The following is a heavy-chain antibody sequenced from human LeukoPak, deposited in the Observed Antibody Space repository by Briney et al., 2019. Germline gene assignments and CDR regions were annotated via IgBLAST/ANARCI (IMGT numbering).Heavy chain of an antibody. CDR1: GFTFSRFY. Sequence: KTGGSLRLSCAASGFTFSRFYMSWVRQTPGKALEWISYIPTSGISVQYADSVRGRFTASRDDAMNSLHLQMDSLRVEDTAVYYCTRAEGLGPGAHFDQWGQGALVIVSS. CDR3: TRAEGLGPGAHFDQ. CDR2: IPTSGISV. V-gene: IGHV3-11*01. J-gene: IGHJ4*02.